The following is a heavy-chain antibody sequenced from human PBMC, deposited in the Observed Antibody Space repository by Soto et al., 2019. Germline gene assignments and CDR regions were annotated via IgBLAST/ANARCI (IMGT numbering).Heavy chain of an antibody. CDR1: GASITRYW. V-gene: IGHV5-10-1*01. CDR3: ARSEVRGVIITLPYYYYGMDI. CDR2: IEPSGSDH. J-gene: IGHJ6*02. D-gene: IGHD3-10*01. Sequence: GASLTIARQASGASITRYWNSAVRHMHGKGLAWMGRIEPSGSDHNSSTSFQGNVTISADKSISTAYLQWSRLKASDTAMYYCARSEVRGVIITLPYYYYGMDISGQGTTVTVSS.